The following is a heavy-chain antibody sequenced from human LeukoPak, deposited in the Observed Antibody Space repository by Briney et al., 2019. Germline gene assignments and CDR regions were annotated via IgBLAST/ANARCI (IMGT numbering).Heavy chain of an antibody. CDR2: INPNSGGT. Sequence: ASLKVSCKASGYTFTGPYIHWMRQAPGQGLEWMGWINPNSGGTKYAQKVQGRVTMTRDTSTSTAYMELSGLRPDDTAAYYCARDATSEWELLNWGQGTLVTVSS. D-gene: IGHD1-26*01. V-gene: IGHV1-2*02. CDR1: GYTFTGPY. CDR3: ARDATSEWELLN. J-gene: IGHJ4*02.